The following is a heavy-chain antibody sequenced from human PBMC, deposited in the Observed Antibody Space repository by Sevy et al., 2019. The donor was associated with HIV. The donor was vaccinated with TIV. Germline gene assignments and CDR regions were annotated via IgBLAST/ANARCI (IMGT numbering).Heavy chain of an antibody. V-gene: IGHV3-30*04. CDR1: GFTFSSYA. Sequence: GGSLRLSCAASGFTFSSYAMHWVRQAPGKGLEWVAVISYDGRNKYYADSVKGRFTISRDNSKNTLYLQMKSRRAEDTAVYYCAGDRSDSSGYYYFAFDIWGQGTMVTVSS. CDR3: AGDRSDSSGYYYFAFDI. D-gene: IGHD3-22*01. J-gene: IGHJ3*02. CDR2: ISYDGRNK.